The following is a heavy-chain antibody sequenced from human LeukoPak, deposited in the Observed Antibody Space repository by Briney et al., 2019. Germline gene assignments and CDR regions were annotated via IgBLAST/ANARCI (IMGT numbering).Heavy chain of an antibody. CDR1: GGTFISYA. V-gene: IGHV1-69*13. Sequence: SVKVSCKASGGTFISYAISWVRQAPGQGREWMGGIIPVFGPPNNAQKFQDRVTITADESTSTAYMELSRLTSEDTAMYYCARDRSSGTFDSFGIWGPGTMVTVSS. CDR2: IIPVFGPP. J-gene: IGHJ3*02. D-gene: IGHD1-26*01. CDR3: ARDRSSGTFDSFGI.